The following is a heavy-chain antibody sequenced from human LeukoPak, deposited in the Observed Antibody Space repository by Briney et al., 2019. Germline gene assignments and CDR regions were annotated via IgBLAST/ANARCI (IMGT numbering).Heavy chain of an antibody. CDR1: GGSFSGYY. CDR2: INHSGST. CDR3: ARLGCSSTSCYTSNWFDP. D-gene: IGHD2-2*02. J-gene: IGHJ5*02. Sequence: SETLSLTCAVYGGSFSGYYWSWTRQPPGKGLEWIGEINHSGSTNYNPSLKSRVTISVDTSKNQFSLKLSSVTAADTAVYYCARLGCSSTSCYTSNWFDPWGQGTLVTVSS. V-gene: IGHV4-34*01.